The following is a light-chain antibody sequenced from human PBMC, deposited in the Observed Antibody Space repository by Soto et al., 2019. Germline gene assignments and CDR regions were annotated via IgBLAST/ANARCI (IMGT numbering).Light chain of an antibody. CDR1: SGHITYN. Sequence: QAVVTQSPSASASLGASVKLTCTLSSGHITYNIAWHQQQPERGPRFLMNLNSDGSHNKGDGIPDRFSGSSSGAERYLTITSLQSEDEAVYYCQSWTTGIRVFGGGTKVTVL. J-gene: IGLJ3*02. V-gene: IGLV4-69*01. CDR3: QSWTTGIRV. CDR2: LNSDGSH.